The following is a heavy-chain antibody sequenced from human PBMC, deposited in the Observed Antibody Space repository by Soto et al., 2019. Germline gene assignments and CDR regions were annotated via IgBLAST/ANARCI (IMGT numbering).Heavy chain of an antibody. V-gene: IGHV4-34*01. D-gene: IGHD3-22*01. Sequence: PSETLSLTCAVYGGSFSGYYWIWIRQPPGKGLEWIGEINHSGSTNYNPSLKSRVTISVDTSKNQFSLKLSSVTAADTAVYYCARKSPGSGYINWFDPWGQGTLVTVSS. CDR3: ARKSPGSGYINWFDP. CDR2: INHSGST. CDR1: GGSFSGYY. J-gene: IGHJ5*02.